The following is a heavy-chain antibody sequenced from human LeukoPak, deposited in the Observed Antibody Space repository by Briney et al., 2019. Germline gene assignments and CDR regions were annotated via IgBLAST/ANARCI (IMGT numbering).Heavy chain of an antibody. CDR1: GGSISSYY. CDR3: ARDRLEWLHMDAFDI. J-gene: IGHJ3*02. D-gene: IGHD3-3*01. CDR2: IYTSGST. Sequence: SETLSLTCTVSGGSISSYYWSWIRQPAGKGLEWVGRIYTSGSTNYNPSLKSRVTMSVDTSKNQFSLKLSSVTAADTAVYYCARDRLEWLHMDAFDIWGQGTMVTFSS. V-gene: IGHV4-4*07.